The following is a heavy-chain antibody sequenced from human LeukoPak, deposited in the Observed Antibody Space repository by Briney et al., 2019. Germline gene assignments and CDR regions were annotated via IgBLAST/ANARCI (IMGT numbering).Heavy chain of an antibody. CDR1: GFTFSSFA. CDR2: ITGSHGRS. J-gene: IGHJ5*02. CDR3: TKDPNGDYVGAFAP. V-gene: IGHV3-23*01. D-gene: IGHD3-16*01. Sequence: GGSLRLSCAASGFTFSSFAMTWVRQAPGKGLEWVSSITGSHGRSYNTDSVKGRFTISGDNSQNTLYLQMNNLRAEDTAVYYCTKDPNGDYVGAFAPWGQGTLVTVSS.